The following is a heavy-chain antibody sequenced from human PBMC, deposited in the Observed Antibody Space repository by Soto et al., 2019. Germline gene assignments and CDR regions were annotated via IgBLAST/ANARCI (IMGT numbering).Heavy chain of an antibody. Sequence: GGSLRLSCAASGFTFSDYYMSWIRQAPGKGLEWVSYISSSGSTIHYADSVKGRFTISRDNAKNSLYLQMNSLRAEDTAVYYCARFPDITGTTAPYFDYWGQGTLVTVSS. CDR3: ARFPDITGTTAPYFDY. CDR2: ISSSGSTI. V-gene: IGHV3-11*01. D-gene: IGHD1-7*01. J-gene: IGHJ4*02. CDR1: GFTFSDYY.